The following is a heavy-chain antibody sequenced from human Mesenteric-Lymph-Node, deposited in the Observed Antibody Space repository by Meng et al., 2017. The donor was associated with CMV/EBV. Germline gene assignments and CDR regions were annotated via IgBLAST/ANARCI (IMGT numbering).Heavy chain of an antibody. CDR1: GFTFSSYG. V-gene: IGHV3-30*02. J-gene: IGHJ4*02. D-gene: IGHD3-3*01. CDR3: AKANRPSTIFGVAIDY. CDR2: IRYDGSNK. Sequence: GESLKISCAASGFTFSSYGMHWVRQAPGKGLEWVAFIRYDGSNKYYADSVKGRFTISRDNSKNTLYLQMNSLRAEDTAVYYCAKANRPSTIFGVAIDYWGQGTLVTVSS.